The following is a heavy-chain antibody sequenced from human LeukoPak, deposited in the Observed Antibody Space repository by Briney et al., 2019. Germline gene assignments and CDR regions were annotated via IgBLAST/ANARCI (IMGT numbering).Heavy chain of an antibody. Sequence: GGSRGLSCAAPGFTVGRNNMTWSRQAPGKGLEWVSVIYSGGSTYYADSVKGRFTISRDNSKNTLYLQMNSLRAEDTAVYYCARGGATLNDDWGQGTLVTVSS. J-gene: IGHJ4*02. V-gene: IGHV3-53*01. CDR3: ARGGATLNDD. CDR1: GFTVGRNN. CDR2: IYSGGST. D-gene: IGHD5-12*01.